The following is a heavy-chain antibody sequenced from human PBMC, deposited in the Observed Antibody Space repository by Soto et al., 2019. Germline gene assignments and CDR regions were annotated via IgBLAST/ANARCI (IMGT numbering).Heavy chain of an antibody. CDR3: ARLGSGYSSTRGGMDV. CDR1: GYTFTSYA. CDR2: INAGNGNT. D-gene: IGHD5-18*01. Sequence: ASVKVSCKASGYTFTSYAMHWVRQAPGQRLEWMGWINAGNGNTKYSQKFQGRVTITRDTSASTAYMELSSLRSEDTAVYYCARLGSGYSSTRGGMDVWRQGTTVTVSS. J-gene: IGHJ6*02. V-gene: IGHV1-3*01.